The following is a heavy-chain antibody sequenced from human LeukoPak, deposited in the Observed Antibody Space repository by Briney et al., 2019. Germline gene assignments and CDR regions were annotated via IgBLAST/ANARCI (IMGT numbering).Heavy chain of an antibody. Sequence: PGGSLRLYCASSGFTFSGYAMSWVRQAPGKGLEWVSIISGIGGRTYYADSVKGRFTTSRDKSKISLYLQISTLRAEDTPVYYCAKENTKTPRRPGEATVTKGYFDYWGQGTLGTVSS. V-gene: IGHV3-23*01. CDR1: GFTFSGYA. J-gene: IGHJ4*02. CDR2: ISGIGGRT. CDR3: AKENTKTPRRPGEATVTKGYFDY. D-gene: IGHD4-17*01.